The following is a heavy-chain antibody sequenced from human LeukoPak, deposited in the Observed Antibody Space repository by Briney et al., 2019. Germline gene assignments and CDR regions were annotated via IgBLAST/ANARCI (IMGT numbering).Heavy chain of an antibody. D-gene: IGHD6-6*01. Sequence: PGGSLRLSRADSGFTLCRYSMIGVSHARGKGLECVSYISSSSSYIYYADSVKGRFTISRDNAKNSLYLQMNSLRAEDTAVYYCARVGQLAGVDYWGQGTLVTVSS. J-gene: IGHJ4*02. CDR1: GFTLCRYS. CDR3: ARVGQLAGVDY. CDR2: ISSSSSYI. V-gene: IGHV3-21*01.